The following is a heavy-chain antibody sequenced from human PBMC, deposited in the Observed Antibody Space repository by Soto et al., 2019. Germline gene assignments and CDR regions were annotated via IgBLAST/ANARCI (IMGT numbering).Heavy chain of an antibody. CDR3: ARGGLRYCSGGSCPRSNRGFDY. CDR1: GGSISSSNR. D-gene: IGHD2-15*01. V-gene: IGHV4-4*02. Sequence: SETLSLTCAVSGGSISSSNRWSWVRQPPGKGLEWIGDIYYSGSTNYNPSLKSRVTISVDTSKNQFSLKLSSVTAADTAVYYCARGGLRYCSGGSCPRSNRGFDYWGQGTLVTVSS. J-gene: IGHJ4*02. CDR2: IYYSGST.